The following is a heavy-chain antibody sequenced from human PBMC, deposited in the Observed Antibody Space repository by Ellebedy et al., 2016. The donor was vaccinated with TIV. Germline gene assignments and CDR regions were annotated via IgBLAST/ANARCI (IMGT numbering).Heavy chain of an antibody. CDR3: ARDLADCSCGNCYDTRHYFDY. D-gene: IGHD2-15*01. V-gene: IGHV3-53*01. Sequence: GESLKISXAASGFTVRSNCMTWVRQAPGKGLQWVSVIDSGDSTYYADSVKGRFTVSRDNSKNTLYLQMNSLRAEDTAVYFCARDLADCSCGNCYDTRHYFDYWGQGTLVTVSS. CDR2: IDSGDST. CDR1: GFTVRSNC. J-gene: IGHJ4*02.